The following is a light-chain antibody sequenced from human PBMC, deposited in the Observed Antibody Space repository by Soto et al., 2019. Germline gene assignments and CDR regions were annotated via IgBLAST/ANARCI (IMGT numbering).Light chain of an antibody. CDR1: QSISIY. CDR2: KAS. J-gene: IGKJ1*01. V-gene: IGKV1-5*03. CDR3: QQYNSYRT. Sequence: DIQMTQSPSTLSASVGDRVTITCRASQSISIYLAWYQQKPGKAPKLLIYKASSLESGVPSRFRGSGSGTEFTLTISSLQPDDFATYYCQQYNSYRTFGQGTKVEIK.